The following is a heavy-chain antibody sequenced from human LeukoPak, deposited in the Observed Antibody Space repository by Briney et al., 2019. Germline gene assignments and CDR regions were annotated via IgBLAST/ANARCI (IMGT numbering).Heavy chain of an antibody. CDR2: IYYSGST. CDR1: GGSISSYY. Sequence: PSETLSLTCTVSGGSISSYYWSWIRQPPGKGLVWIGYIYYSGSTNYNPSLKSRVTISVDTSKNQFSLKLSSVTAADTAVYYCARALRYCSGGSCYWFDPWGQGTLVTVSS. V-gene: IGHV4-59*08. J-gene: IGHJ5*02. D-gene: IGHD2-15*01. CDR3: ARALRYCSGGSCYWFDP.